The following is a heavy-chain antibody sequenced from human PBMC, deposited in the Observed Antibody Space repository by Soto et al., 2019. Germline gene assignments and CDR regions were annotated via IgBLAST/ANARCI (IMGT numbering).Heavy chain of an antibody. D-gene: IGHD2-2*01. V-gene: IGHV1-18*01. J-gene: IGHJ5*02. Sequence: QVQLVQSGAEVKKPGASVKVSCKASGYTFTSYGISWVRQAPGQGLEWMGWISAYNGNTNYAQKLQGRVTMTTDTSTSTAYMELRSLRSDDTAVYYCARDNAIETCSSTSCYVAHWFDPWGQGTLVTVSS. CDR2: ISAYNGNT. CDR1: GYTFTSYG. CDR3: ARDNAIETCSSTSCYVAHWFDP.